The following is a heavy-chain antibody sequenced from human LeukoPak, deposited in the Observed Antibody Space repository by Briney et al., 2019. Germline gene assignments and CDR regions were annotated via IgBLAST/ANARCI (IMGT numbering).Heavy chain of an antibody. J-gene: IGHJ4*02. D-gene: IGHD2-2*01. CDR2: IYYSGST. V-gene: IGHV4-59*08. Sequence: PSETLSLTCTVPGGPISSYYWSWIRQPPGKGLEWIGYIYYSGSTNYNPSLKSRVTISVDTSKNQFSLKLSSVTAADTAVYYCARSPGYHPDYWGQGTLVTVSS. CDR1: GGPISSYY. CDR3: ARSPGYHPDY.